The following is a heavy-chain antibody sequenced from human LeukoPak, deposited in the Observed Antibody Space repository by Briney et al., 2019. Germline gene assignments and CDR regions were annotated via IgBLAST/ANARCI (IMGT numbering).Heavy chain of an antibody. CDR2: ISWNSGSI. J-gene: IGHJ4*02. CDR3: AKDGENMVRGVNFDY. Sequence: GGSLRLSCAASGFTFDDYAMHWVRQAPGKGLEWVSGISWNSGSIGYADSVKGRYTISRDNAKNSLYLQMNSLRAEDTALYYCAKDGENMVRGVNFDYWGQGTLVTVSS. CDR1: GFTFDDYA. D-gene: IGHD3-10*01. V-gene: IGHV3-9*01.